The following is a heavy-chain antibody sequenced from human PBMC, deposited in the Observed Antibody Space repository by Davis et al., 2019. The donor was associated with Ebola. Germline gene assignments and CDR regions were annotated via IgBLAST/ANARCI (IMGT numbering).Heavy chain of an antibody. V-gene: IGHV3-23*01. CDR2: FGTGGDT. CDR1: GFTFNQYA. D-gene: IGHD2/OR15-2a*01. Sequence: GESLKISCAASGFTFNQYAMTWVRQAPGKGLEWVSTFGTGGDTYYADSVKGRFAISRDNSRGTLYLQMNSLRVKDSAIYYCVKDSSNIWFDIWGQGTLVTVSS. J-gene: IGHJ3*02. CDR3: VKDSSNIWFDI.